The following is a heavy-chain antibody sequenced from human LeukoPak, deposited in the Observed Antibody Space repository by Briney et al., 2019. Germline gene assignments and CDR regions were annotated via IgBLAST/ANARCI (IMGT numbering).Heavy chain of an antibody. D-gene: IGHD6-13*01. CDR1: GYTFSANF. CDR3: ARDKLYASSSWSYRYYYYYSYMDV. V-gene: IGHV1-2*02. CDR2: INPNNGDT. Sequence: ASVKVSCKASGYTFSANFMHWVRQAPGQGLEWMGWINPNNGDTNYAQKFQGRVTMTRDTSISTAYMELSRLRSDDTAVYYCARDKLYASSSWSYRYYYYYSYMDVWGKGTTVTISS. J-gene: IGHJ6*03.